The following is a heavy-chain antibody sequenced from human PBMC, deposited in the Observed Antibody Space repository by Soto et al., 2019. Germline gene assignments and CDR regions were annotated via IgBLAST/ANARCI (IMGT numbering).Heavy chain of an antibody. V-gene: IGHV1-46*03. D-gene: IGHD6-19*01. J-gene: IGHJ4*02. Sequence: ASVKVSCKASGYTFTNCYMHWVRQAPGQGLEWMGIINPSGGSTIYTQEFQGRVTMTSDTSTSTVYMELSSLRSEDTAVYYCNRDRGKSSRPGYYFHLPGPGILVTGSS. CDR1: GYTFTNCY. CDR3: NRDRGKSSRPGYYFHL. CDR2: INPSGGST.